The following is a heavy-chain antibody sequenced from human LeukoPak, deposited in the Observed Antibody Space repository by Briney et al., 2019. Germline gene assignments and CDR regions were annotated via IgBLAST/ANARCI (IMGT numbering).Heavy chain of an antibody. Sequence: ASVKVSCKASGYTFTSYGISWVRQAPGQGLEWMGWISAYNGNTNYAQKLRGRVTMTTDTSTSTAYMELRSLRSDDTAVYYCARVPGPTEGSWFDPWGQGTLVTVSS. CDR3: ARVPGPTEGSWFDP. CDR2: ISAYNGNT. J-gene: IGHJ5*02. CDR1: GYTFTSYG. D-gene: IGHD3-10*01. V-gene: IGHV1-18*01.